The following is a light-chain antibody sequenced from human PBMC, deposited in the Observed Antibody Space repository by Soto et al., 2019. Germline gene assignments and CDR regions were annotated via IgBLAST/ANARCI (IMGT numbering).Light chain of an antibody. V-gene: IGLV1-47*02. J-gene: IGLJ2*01. Sequence: QSVLTPPPSASGTPGQRVTISGSGSSSNIGSNFVYWYQQLPGTAPKLLIYNDNERPSGVPDRFSGSKSGTSASLAISGLRSEDEADYYCAAWDDSLSVVFGGGTKLTVL. CDR1: SSNIGSNF. CDR2: NDN. CDR3: AAWDDSLSVV.